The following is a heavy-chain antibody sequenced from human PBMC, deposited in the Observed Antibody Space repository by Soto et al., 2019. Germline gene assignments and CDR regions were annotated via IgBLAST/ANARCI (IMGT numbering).Heavy chain of an antibody. CDR2: ISSSSSYI. J-gene: IGHJ4*02. Sequence: EVQLVESGGGLVKPGGSLRLSCAASGFTFSSYSMNWVRQAPGKGLEWVSSISSSSSYIYYADSVKGRFTISRDNAKKSLYLQMNSLRAEDTAVYYCAREEFGMGDYWGQGTLVTVSS. D-gene: IGHD3-10*01. CDR3: AREEFGMGDY. CDR1: GFTFSSYS. V-gene: IGHV3-21*02.